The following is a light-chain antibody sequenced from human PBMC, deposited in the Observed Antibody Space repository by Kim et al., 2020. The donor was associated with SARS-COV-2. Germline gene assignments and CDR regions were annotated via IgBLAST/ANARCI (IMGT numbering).Light chain of an antibody. CDR2: KDS. Sequence: SYELTQPSSVSVSPGQTARITCSGDVLAKKFARWFQQKPGQAPVLVIYKDSERPSGIPERFSGSSSGTTVTLTISGAQVEDEADYYCYSAADNNLRGFGTGTKVTGL. J-gene: IGLJ1*01. CDR1: VLAKKF. CDR3: YSAADNNLRG. V-gene: IGLV3-27*01.